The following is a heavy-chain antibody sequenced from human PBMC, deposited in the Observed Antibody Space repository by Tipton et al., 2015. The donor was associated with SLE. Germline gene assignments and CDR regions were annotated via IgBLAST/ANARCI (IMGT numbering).Heavy chain of an antibody. CDR3: ARLRLTGDLWYFDL. CDR1: GGSISSYY. D-gene: IGHD7-27*01. V-gene: IGHV4-59*12. J-gene: IGHJ2*01. Sequence: LRLSCTVSGGSISSYYWSWVRQPPGKGLEWIGCVYYSGSTIYTPSLKSRVTISVDTSQNQFSLKLSSVTAADTAVYYCARLRLTGDLWYFDLWGRSTLVTVSS. CDR2: VYYSGST.